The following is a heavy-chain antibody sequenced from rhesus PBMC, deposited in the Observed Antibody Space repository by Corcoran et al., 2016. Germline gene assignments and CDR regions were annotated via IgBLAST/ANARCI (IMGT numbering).Heavy chain of an antibody. J-gene: IGHJ4*01. CDR3: AREYCTDNGCFSPDY. CDR1: GYSISSYFG. D-gene: IGHD2-21*01. Sequence: QVQLQESGPGLVKPSETLSLTGAVSGYSISSYFGWSWVRQPPGKGLEWVGYIGGSSESTKYNPSLKSRVTISKDTSKNQFSLKLTSMTAADTAVYYCAREYCTDNGCFSPDYWGQGVLVTVSS. CDR2: IGGSSEST. V-gene: IGHV4-127*01.